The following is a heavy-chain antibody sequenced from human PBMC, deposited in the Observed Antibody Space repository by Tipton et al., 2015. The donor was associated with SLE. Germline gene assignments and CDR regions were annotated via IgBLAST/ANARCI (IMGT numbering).Heavy chain of an antibody. Sequence: VQLVQSGGGVIRPGGSVRLSCAASGFKFDDYAMHWVRQAPGKGLEWVSGISWVSVIIGYADSVKGRFTISRDNAKNSLYLQMNSLRDEDTAVYYCAKDREWLVERGAFDVWGQGTTVTVSS. CDR3: AKDREWLVERGAFDV. V-gene: IGHV3-9*01. J-gene: IGHJ3*01. CDR1: GFKFDDYA. CDR2: ISWVSVII. D-gene: IGHD6-19*01.